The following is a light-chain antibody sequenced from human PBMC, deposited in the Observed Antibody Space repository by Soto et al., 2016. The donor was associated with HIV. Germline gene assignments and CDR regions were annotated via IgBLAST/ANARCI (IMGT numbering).Light chain of an antibody. CDR1: NIGTRS. CDR3: QLWETSSDQVV. J-gene: IGLJ2*01. V-gene: IGLV3-21*03. CDR2: DDR. Sequence: SYELTQPPSLSVAPGKTATITCEGNNIGTRSAHWYQHKSGQAPVLVVYDDRTRPSGIPERFSGSNSGNMATLTISRVEAGDEADYHCQLWETSSDQVVFGGGTKLTVL.